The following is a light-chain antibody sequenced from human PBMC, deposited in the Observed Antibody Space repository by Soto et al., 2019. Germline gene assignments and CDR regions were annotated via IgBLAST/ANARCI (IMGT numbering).Light chain of an antibody. CDR3: QQYGSSPLT. V-gene: IGKV3-20*01. CDR2: AAS. CDR1: QVVNANF. Sequence: EIVLTQSPGTLSLSPGERATLSCRASQVVNANFVAWHPQQPGRAPRLLIYAASNRATGISDRFNGSGSGTDFTLTISRLEPGDSAVYHCQQYGSSPLTFGGGTKVDIK. J-gene: IGKJ4*01.